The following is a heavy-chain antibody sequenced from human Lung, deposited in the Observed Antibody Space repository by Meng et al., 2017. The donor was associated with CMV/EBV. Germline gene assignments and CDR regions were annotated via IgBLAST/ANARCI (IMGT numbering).Heavy chain of an antibody. CDR2: ISTYNGNS. V-gene: IGHV1-18*01. CDR1: GYTFINHA. J-gene: IGHJ6*02. Sequence: ASVXVSCKASGYTFINHALNWVRQAPGQGLEWMGWISTYNGNSNYAPKLQGRVSMTTDRSTSTDFMERRRLRSDDTAVYDCAREYYGMDVWGQGTTVTVSS. CDR3: AREYYGMDV. D-gene: IGHD3-10*01.